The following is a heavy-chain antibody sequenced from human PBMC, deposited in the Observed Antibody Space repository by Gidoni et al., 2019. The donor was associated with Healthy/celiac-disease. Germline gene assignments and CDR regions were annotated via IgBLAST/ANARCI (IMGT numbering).Heavy chain of an antibody. J-gene: IGHJ3*02. V-gene: IGHV1-69*01. Sequence: QVQLVQSGAEGKKPGSAVKVSCKASGGTFTRYAISWVRQAPGQGLEGMGGIIPIFGTANYAQKFQGRVTITADDSTSTAYMELSSLRSEDTAVYYCASPYYYDSSGYRDAFDIWGQGTMVTVSS. CDR1: GGTFTRYA. CDR3: ASPYYYDSSGYRDAFDI. D-gene: IGHD3-22*01. CDR2: IIPIFGTA.